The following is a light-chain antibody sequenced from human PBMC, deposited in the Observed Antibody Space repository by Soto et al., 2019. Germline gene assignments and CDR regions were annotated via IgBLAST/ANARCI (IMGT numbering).Light chain of an antibody. V-gene: IGKV3-20*01. J-gene: IGKJ1*01. CDR1: QSVNSN. CDR2: GAS. CDR3: QQYGTSPWT. Sequence: ETVMTQSPATRSVSPVEVATLCLRASQSVNSNLAWYQQKLGQAPRVLIYGASTRATGIPDRFSGSGSGTDFTLTISRLEPEDFAVYYCQQYGTSPWTFGQGTKVDIK.